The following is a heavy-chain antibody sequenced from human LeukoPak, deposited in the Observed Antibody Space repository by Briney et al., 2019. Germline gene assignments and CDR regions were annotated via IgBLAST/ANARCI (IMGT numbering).Heavy chain of an antibody. CDR3: ARGTGYLPQGGFDY. Sequence: SVKVSCKASGGTFSSYAISWVRQAPGQGLEWMGGIIPIFGTANYAQKFQGRVTITADESTSTAYMELRSLRSDDTAVYYCARGTGYLPQGGFDYWGQGTLVTVSS. CDR2: IIPIFGTA. V-gene: IGHV1-69*13. J-gene: IGHJ4*02. CDR1: GGTFSSYA. D-gene: IGHD5-12*01.